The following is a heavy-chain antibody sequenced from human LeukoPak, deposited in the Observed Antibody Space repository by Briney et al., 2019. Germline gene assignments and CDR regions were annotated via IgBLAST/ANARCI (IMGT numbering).Heavy chain of an antibody. CDR1: RFTFSSYG. V-gene: IGHV3-20*04. CDR2: INWNGGST. J-gene: IGHJ3*02. D-gene: IGHD6-19*01. Sequence: PGGSLRLSCAASRFTFSSYGMHWVRQAPGKGLEWVSGINWNGGSTAYGDSVKGRFTISRDNAKNSLYLQMNGLGAEDTALYYCARNLPYTSGSGTAFDIWGQGTMVTVSS. CDR3: ARNLPYTSGSGTAFDI.